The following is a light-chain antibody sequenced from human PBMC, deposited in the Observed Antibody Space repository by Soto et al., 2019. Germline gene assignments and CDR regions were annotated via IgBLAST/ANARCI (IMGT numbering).Light chain of an antibody. CDR2: LESSGSY. CDR1: SGHRSYI. V-gene: IGLV4-60*02. Sequence: QPVLTQSSSASASLGSSVKLTCTLSSGHRSYIIAWHQQQPGKAPRYLMKLESSGSYNKGSGVPDRFSGSRSGADRYLTISSLQFEDEADYYCETWGSDTRVFGGGTKLTVL. CDR3: ETWGSDTRV. J-gene: IGLJ3*02.